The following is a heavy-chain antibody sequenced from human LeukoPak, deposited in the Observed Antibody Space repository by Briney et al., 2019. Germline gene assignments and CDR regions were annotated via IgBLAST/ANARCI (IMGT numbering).Heavy chain of an antibody. J-gene: IGHJ3*02. CDR2: IRYDGSNK. V-gene: IGHV3-30*02. Sequence: GGSLRLSCAASGFTFSSYGMHWVRQAPGKGLEWVAFIRYDGSNKYYADSVKGRLTISRDNSKNTLYLQMNSLRAEDTAVYYCAKDRSWGGSAFDIWGQGTMVTVSS. D-gene: IGHD2-15*01. CDR3: AKDRSWGGSAFDI. CDR1: GFTFSSYG.